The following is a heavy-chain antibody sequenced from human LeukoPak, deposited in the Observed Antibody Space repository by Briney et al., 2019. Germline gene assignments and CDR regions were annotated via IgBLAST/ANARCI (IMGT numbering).Heavy chain of an antibody. CDR2: VDPKDGET. CDR1: GYTFTDYY. D-gene: IGHD2-21*01. J-gene: IGHJ3*02. CDR3: ATASYCGGDCYWPDAFDI. Sequence: VKVSCKVSGYTFTDYYMHWVQQAPGKGLEWMGLVDPKDGETIYAEKFQGRVTITADTSTDTAYMELSSLRSEDTAVYYCATASYCGGDCYWPDAFDIWGQGTMVTVSS. V-gene: IGHV1-69-2*01.